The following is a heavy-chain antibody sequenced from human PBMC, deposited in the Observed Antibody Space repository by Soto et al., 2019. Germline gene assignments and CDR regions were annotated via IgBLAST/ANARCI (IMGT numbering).Heavy chain of an antibody. CDR2: VDPRDGST. J-gene: IGHJ4*02. CDR1: GYIFTTYS. Sequence: QVQLVQSGAEMKRPGASVILSCKASGYIFTTYSIHWVRQTAGQVLEWMAKVDPRDGSTGYAQKFRGRVSMAWDTSTGTVSMEVSSLTSDDTATYYCARVRSSGREFAYWGQGTQVTVSS. V-gene: IGHV1-46*01. D-gene: IGHD6-25*01. CDR3: ARVRSSGREFAY.